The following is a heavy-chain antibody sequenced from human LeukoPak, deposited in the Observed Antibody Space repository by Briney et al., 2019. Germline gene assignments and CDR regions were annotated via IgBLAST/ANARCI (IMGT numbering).Heavy chain of an antibody. V-gene: IGHV1-8*03. J-gene: IGHJ3*02. D-gene: IGHD1-26*01. Sequence: ASVNVSCKASGYTFTSYDINWVRQATGQGLEWMGWMNPNSGNTGYAQKFQGRVTITRNTSISTAYMELSSLRSEDTAVYYCARLPVGATYDAFDIWGQGTMVTVSS. CDR2: MNPNSGNT. CDR3: ARLPVGATYDAFDI. CDR1: GYTFTSYD.